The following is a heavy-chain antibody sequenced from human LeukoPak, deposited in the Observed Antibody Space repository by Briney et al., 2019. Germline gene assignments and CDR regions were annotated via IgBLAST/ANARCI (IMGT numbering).Heavy chain of an antibody. D-gene: IGHD3-10*02. CDR3: ARDLHYYVAMDV. V-gene: IGHV3-11*05. J-gene: IGHJ6*02. Sequence: GGSLRLSCAASGFSFSDNYMSWIRQAPGKGLEWVSYISSSGTYTNYADSVRGRFTISRDNAENSLYLQMNSLRVEDTAVYYCARDLHYYVAMDVWGQGTTVTVSS. CDR2: ISSSGTYT. CDR1: GFSFSDNY.